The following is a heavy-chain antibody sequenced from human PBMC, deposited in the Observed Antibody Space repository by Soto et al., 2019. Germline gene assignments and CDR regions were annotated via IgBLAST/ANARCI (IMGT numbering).Heavy chain of an antibody. CDR3: ARDRLATVAVNHYYYYGMDV. V-gene: IGHV1-2*04. J-gene: IGHJ6*02. CDR2: INPGSGGT. CDR1: GSSFTAHV. D-gene: IGHD6-19*01. Sequence: ASVKVSCKASGSSFTAHVIHWVRQAPGHGQRLDWMGWINPGSGGTNYAQKFQGWVTLTRDTSISTAYMELSRLRSDDTAVYYCARDRLATVAVNHYYYYGMDVWGQGTTVTSP.